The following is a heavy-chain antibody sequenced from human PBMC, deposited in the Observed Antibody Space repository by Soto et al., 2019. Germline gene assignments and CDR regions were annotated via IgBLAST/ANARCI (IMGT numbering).Heavy chain of an antibody. Sequence: VQLVQSGAEVKKPGSSVRVSCETSGDTFTSHTVNWLRQAPGQRLEWMGGIIPVFGSPNYAEKFQGRLTITADTSTNTAYMELRRLKSEDTAVYFCARDITGTNNWFDPWGQGTLVTVSS. D-gene: IGHD1-7*01. J-gene: IGHJ5*02. V-gene: IGHV1-69*06. CDR2: IIPVFGSP. CDR1: GDTFTSHT. CDR3: ARDITGTNNWFDP.